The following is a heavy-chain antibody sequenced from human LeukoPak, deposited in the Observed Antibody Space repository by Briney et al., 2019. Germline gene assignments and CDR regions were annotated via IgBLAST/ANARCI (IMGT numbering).Heavy chain of an antibody. Sequence: WASVTVSCKASGYTFTSYAMHWVRQAPGQRLEWMGWINAGNGNTKYSQKFQGRVTITRDTSASTAYMELSSLRSEDTAVYYCARDEVLLWFGESYNWFDPWGQGTLVTVSS. CDR2: INAGNGNT. CDR1: GYTFTSYA. D-gene: IGHD3-10*01. J-gene: IGHJ5*02. CDR3: ARDEVLLWFGESYNWFDP. V-gene: IGHV1-3*01.